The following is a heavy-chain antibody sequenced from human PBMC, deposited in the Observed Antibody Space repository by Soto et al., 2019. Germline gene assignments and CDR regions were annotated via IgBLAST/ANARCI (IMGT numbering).Heavy chain of an antibody. J-gene: IGHJ4*02. D-gene: IGHD3-10*01. CDR3: ATLYMVRGVRTFDY. V-gene: IGHV4-31*03. Sequence: QVQLQESGPGLVKPSQTLSLTCTVSGGSISSGGYYWSWIRQHPGKGLEWIGYIYCTGSTYYNPSLKSRVTISVDTSKNQFSLKLSSVTAAATAVYYCATLYMVRGVRTFDYWGQGTLVTVSS. CDR2: IYCTGST. CDR1: GGSISSGGYY.